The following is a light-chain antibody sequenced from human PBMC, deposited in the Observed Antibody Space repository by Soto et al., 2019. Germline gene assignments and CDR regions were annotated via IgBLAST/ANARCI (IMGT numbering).Light chain of an antibody. J-gene: IGKJ3*01. CDR1: ETSSSHY. Sequence: EIVLTQSPDPLSLSPGERATLSCRASETSSSHYIAWDQQKPGQAPRLLIFGASTRATGIPDRFSGSWSGTDFTLTISNLEPEDWAVYFWQNFGDFPFTFCPGAKVDIK. CDR2: GAS. CDR3: QNFGDFPFT. V-gene: IGKV3-20*01.